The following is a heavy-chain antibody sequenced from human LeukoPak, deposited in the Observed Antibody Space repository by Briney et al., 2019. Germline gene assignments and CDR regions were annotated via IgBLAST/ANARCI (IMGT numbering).Heavy chain of an antibody. Sequence: ASEKVCCKASGYTFTGYCMHWVRQAPGQGLEWMGWINPNSGGTNYAQKFQGWVTMTRDTSISTAYMELSRLRSDDTAVYYCARGGGNYDILTGCYPFDYWGQGTLVTVSS. V-gene: IGHV1-2*04. CDR2: INPNSGGT. CDR3: ARGGGNYDILTGCYPFDY. CDR1: GYTFTGYC. J-gene: IGHJ4*02. D-gene: IGHD3-9*01.